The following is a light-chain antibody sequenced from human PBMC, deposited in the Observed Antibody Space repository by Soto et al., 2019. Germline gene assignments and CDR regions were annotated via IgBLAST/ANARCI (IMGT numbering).Light chain of an antibody. V-gene: IGLV2-8*01. CDR1: SSDVGGYNY. CDR3: SSYARSNNYV. J-gene: IGLJ1*01. CDR2: EVS. Sequence: QSALTQPPSASGSPGQSVTISCTGTSSDVGGYNYVSWYQQHPGKAPKLMVYEVSKRPSGVPDRFSGSKSCNTASLTVSGLQAEDEADYYCSSYARSNNYVFGTGTKVTVL.